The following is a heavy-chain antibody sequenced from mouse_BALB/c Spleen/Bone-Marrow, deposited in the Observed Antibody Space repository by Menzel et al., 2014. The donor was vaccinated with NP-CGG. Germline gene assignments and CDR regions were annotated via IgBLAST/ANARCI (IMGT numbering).Heavy chain of an antibody. Sequence: QVQLQQSGPELVKPGASVRISCKASGYTFTSYYIHWVKQRPGQGLEWIGWIYPGNVNTKYNEKFKGKATLTADKSSSTAYMQHSSLTSEDSAVYFCSRSPGSGTAWFAYWGQGTLVTVSA. CDR2: IYPGNVNT. V-gene: IGHV1S56*01. J-gene: IGHJ3*01. D-gene: IGHD1-1*01. CDR1: GYTFTSYY. CDR3: SRSPGSGTAWFAY.